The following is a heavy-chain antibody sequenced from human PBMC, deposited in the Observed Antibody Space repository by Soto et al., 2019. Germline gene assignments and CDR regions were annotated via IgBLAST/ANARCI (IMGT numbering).Heavy chain of an antibody. V-gene: IGHV5-51*01. D-gene: IGHD3-22*01. CDR1: GYSFTSYW. CDR2: IYPGDSDT. CDR3: VKSYYYDSSGYYYSPFFDY. Sequence: GESLKISCKGSGYSFTSYWIGWVRQMPGKGLEWMGIIYPGDSDTRYSPSFQGQVTISADKSISTAYLQWSSLKASDTAMYYCVKSYYYDSSGYYYSPFFDYWGQGTLVTV. J-gene: IGHJ4*02.